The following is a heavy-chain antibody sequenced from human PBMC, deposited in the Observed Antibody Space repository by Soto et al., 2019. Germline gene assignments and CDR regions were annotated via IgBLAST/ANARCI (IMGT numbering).Heavy chain of an antibody. CDR2: IYATGTT. J-gene: IGHJ5*02. CDR1: GGSIGGFD. V-gene: IGHV4-4*07. CDR3: VRDGTKTLRDWFDP. D-gene: IGHD1-1*01. Sequence: SEPLSHSCPVSGGSIGGFDWSLIRKSAGKGLEWIGRIYATGTTDYNPSLKSRVMMSVDTSKKQFSLKLRSVTAADTAVYYCVRDGTKTLRDWFDPWGQGISVTVS.